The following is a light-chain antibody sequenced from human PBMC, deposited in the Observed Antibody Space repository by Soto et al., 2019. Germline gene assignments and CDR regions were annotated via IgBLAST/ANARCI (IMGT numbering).Light chain of an antibody. CDR3: ATWDDSLSGYV. CDR2: RND. J-gene: IGLJ1*01. V-gene: IGLV1-47*01. CDR1: SSIIKSNY. Sequence: QSALTQPPSASGTPGQRVTISCSGSSSIIKSNYVYWYQQLPGTAPKLLIYRNDQRPSGVPDRFSGSKSGTSASLAISGLRSEDEADYYCATWDDSLSGYVFGTGTKVTVL.